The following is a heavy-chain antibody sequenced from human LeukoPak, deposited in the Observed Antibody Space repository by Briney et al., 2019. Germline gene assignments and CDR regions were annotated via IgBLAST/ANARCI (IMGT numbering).Heavy chain of an antibody. V-gene: IGHV4-59*08. J-gene: IGHJ6*02. Sequence: PSETLSLTCTVSGGSVSSYYWSWIRQPPGKGLEWIGYIYYSGSTYYNPSLKSRVTISVDTSKNQFSLKLSSVTAADTAVYYCAREAYDSSGYPIYYYYYGMDVWGQGTTVTVSS. D-gene: IGHD3-22*01. CDR1: GGSVSSYY. CDR2: IYYSGST. CDR3: AREAYDSSGYPIYYYYYGMDV.